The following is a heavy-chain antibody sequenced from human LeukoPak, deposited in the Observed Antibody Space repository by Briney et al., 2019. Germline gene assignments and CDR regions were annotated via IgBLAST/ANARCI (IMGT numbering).Heavy chain of an antibody. J-gene: IGHJ4*02. CDR2: IKQDGSEK. D-gene: IGHD2-15*01. CDR3: ARDGGYCSGGSCYWEY. CDR1: EFTFSSYW. V-gene: IGHV3-7*01. Sequence: GGSLRLSCVASEFTFSSYWMSWVRQAPGKGLEWVANIKQDGSEKYYVDSVKGRFTISRDNAKNSLYLQISSLRAEDTAVYYCARDGGYCSGGSCYWEYWGQGTLVTVSS.